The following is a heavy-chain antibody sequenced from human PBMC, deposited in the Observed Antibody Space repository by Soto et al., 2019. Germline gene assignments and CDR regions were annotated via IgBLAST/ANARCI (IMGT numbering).Heavy chain of an antibody. J-gene: IGHJ4*02. CDR1: GGTFSSYA. CDR3: ARDLYDSSGYYLRRDY. V-gene: IGHV1-69*13. D-gene: IGHD3-22*01. Sequence: SVKVSCKASGGTFSSYAISWVRQAPGQGLEWMGGIIPIFGTANYAQKFQGRVTITADESTSTAYMELSSLRSEDTALYYCARDLYDSSGYYLRRDYWGQGTLVTVSS. CDR2: IIPIFGTA.